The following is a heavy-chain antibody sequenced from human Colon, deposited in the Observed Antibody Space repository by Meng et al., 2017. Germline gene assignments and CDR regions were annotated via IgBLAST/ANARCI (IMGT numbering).Heavy chain of an antibody. CDR1: GGSFSSGDYY. D-gene: IGHD2-21*02. V-gene: IGHV4-61*08. CDR3: ARVNGDFDEAWFDP. Sequence: GPALVRPSRTRSPTCTVSGGSFSSGDYYWSWIRQPPGKVLEWLGYVYYTGNTNYNPSLKHRVTISLDTSNNQFSLKLTSMTAADAAIYYCARVNGDFDEAWFDPWGQGTLVTVSS. J-gene: IGHJ5*02. CDR2: VYYTGNT.